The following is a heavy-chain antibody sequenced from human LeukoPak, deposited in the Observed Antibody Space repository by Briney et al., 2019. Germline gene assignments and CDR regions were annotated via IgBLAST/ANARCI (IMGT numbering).Heavy chain of an antibody. CDR1: GYTFTTYG. D-gene: IGHD5-12*01. CDR3: AESIIVATQNWFDP. J-gene: IGHJ5*02. CDR2: INLSGGST. V-gene: IGHV1-46*01. Sequence: ASVKVSCKASGYTFTTYGISWVRQAPGQGLEWMGIINLSGGSTSYAQKFQGRVTMTRDMSTSTVYMELSSLRSEDTAVYYCAESIIVATQNWFDPWGQGTLVTVSS.